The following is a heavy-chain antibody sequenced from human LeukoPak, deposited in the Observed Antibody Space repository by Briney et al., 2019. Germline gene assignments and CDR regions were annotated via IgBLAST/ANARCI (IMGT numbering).Heavy chain of an antibody. J-gene: IGHJ6*02. CDR3: ARDTGGMDV. Sequence: GRSLRLSCAASGFTFSSYAMHWVRQAPGKGLEWVAVISYDGSSKYYADSVKGRFTISRDNSKNTLYLQMNSLRAEDTAVYYCARDTGGMDVWGQGTTVTVSS. CDR2: ISYDGSSK. D-gene: IGHD1-26*01. V-gene: IGHV3-30-3*01. CDR1: GFTFSSYA.